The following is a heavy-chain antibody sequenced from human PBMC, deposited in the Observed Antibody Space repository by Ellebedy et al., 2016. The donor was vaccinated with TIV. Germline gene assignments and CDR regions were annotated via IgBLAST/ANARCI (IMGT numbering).Heavy chain of an antibody. Sequence: GGSLRLSCAASGFIFSDYEMNWVRQAPGKGLEWLSYISISGDTIFYADSVKGRFTISRDNSKNTLYLQMNSLRAEDTAVYYCARGLGMDVWGQGTTVTVSS. D-gene: IGHD3-16*01. V-gene: IGHV3-48*03. CDR2: ISISGDTI. CDR3: ARGLGMDV. J-gene: IGHJ6*02. CDR1: GFIFSDYE.